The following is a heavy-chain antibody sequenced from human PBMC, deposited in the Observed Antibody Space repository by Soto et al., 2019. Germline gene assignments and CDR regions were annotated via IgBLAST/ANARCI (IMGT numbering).Heavy chain of an antibody. CDR2: INRDGNEK. V-gene: IGHV3-7*03. Sequence: EVQLVESGGGLVQPGGSLRLSCAASGFTFSSYWMSWVRQAPGKGLQWVANINRDGNEKYYVDSLTGRFTISRDNAENSLYLQMNTLRAADTAVYYCARAPDGSGSYYYFDGWGQGTLVTVSS. CDR3: ARAPDGSGSYYYFDG. D-gene: IGHD3-22*01. J-gene: IGHJ4*02. CDR1: GFTFSSYW.